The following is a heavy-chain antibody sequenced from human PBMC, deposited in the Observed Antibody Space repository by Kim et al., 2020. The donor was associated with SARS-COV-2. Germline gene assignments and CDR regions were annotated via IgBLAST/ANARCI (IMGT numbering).Heavy chain of an antibody. CDR2: IYYSGST. CDR1: GGSISSSSYY. CDR3: ARQTTVTMYYFDY. V-gene: IGHV4-39*01. J-gene: IGHJ4*02. Sequence: SETLSLTCTVSGGSISSSSYYWGWIRQPPGKGLEWIGSIYYSGSTYYNPSLKSRVTISVDTSKNQFSLKLSSVTAADTAVYYCARQTTVTMYYFDYWGQGTLVTVSS. D-gene: IGHD4-17*01.